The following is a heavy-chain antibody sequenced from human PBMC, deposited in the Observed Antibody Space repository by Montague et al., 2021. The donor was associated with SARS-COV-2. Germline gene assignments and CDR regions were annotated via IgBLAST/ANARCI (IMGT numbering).Heavy chain of an antibody. CDR3: ARGFDY. CDR2: IYYSGST. Sequence: SQTLSLTCTVSGGSISSYYWSWIRQPPGKGLEWIGYIYYSGSTNYNPSLKSRVTISVDTSKNQFSLKLSSVTAAHTAVYYCARGFDYWGQGTLVTVSS. J-gene: IGHJ4*02. V-gene: IGHV4-59*01. CDR1: GGSISSYY.